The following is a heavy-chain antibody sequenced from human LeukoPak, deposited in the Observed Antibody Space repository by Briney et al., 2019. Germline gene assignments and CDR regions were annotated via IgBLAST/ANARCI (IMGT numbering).Heavy chain of an antibody. CDR3: ARSLPIRTGYSGSY. D-gene: IGHD1-26*01. CDR2: ISSSSSTI. CDR1: GFTFTIFG. V-gene: IGHV3-48*04. J-gene: IGHJ4*02. Sequence: PGGSLRLSCAASGFTFTIFGLNWVRQAPGKGLEWVSYISSSSSTIYYADSVKGRFTISRDNAKNSLYLQMNSLRAEDTAVYYCARSLPIRTGYSGSYWGQGTLVTVSS.